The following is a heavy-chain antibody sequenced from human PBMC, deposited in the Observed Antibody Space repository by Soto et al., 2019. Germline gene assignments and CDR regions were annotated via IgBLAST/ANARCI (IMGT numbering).Heavy chain of an antibody. V-gene: IGHV3-23*01. D-gene: IGHD2-2*02. Sequence: EVRLLESGGGLVQPGESLRLSCTASGLAFAAYGMRWIRRAPGKGLEWVSTVSGSGTSTYYADSVRGRFTISRDNSRNTVYLQMNSLRGEDMAVYYCAKDGGYMDTWASDYWGQGALVTVSS. CDR2: VSGSGTST. J-gene: IGHJ4*02. CDR1: GLAFAAYG. CDR3: AKDGGYMDTWASDY.